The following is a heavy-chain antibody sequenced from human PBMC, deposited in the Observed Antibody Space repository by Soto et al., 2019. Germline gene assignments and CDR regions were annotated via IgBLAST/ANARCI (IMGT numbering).Heavy chain of an antibody. Sequence: QVQLVESGGGVVQPGRSLRLSCAASGFTFSSYGMHWVRQAPGKGLEWVAVISYDGSNKYYADSVKGRFTISRDNSKKTLYLQMNSLRAEDTAVYYCAKDYYYYDSSGYYSPDYWGQGTLVTVSS. D-gene: IGHD3-22*01. V-gene: IGHV3-30*18. CDR3: AKDYYYYDSSGYYSPDY. J-gene: IGHJ4*02. CDR1: GFTFSSYG. CDR2: ISYDGSNK.